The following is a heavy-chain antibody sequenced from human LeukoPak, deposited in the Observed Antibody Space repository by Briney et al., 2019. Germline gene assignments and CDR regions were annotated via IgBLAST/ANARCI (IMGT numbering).Heavy chain of an antibody. CDR2: INPSGGST. CDR3: ARDRGWDCSSTSCYNFDY. V-gene: IGHV1-46*01. CDR1: GYTFTSYY. D-gene: IGHD2-2*01. J-gene: IGHJ4*02. Sequence: ASVKVSCKASGYTFTSYYMHWVRQAPGQGLEWMGIINPSGGSTSYAQKFQGRVTMTRDTSTSTVYMELSSLRSEDTAVYYCARDRGWDCSSTSCYNFDYWGQGTLVTVSS.